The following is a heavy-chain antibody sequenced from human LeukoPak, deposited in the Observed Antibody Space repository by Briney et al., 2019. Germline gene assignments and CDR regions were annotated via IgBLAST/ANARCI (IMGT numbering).Heavy chain of an antibody. J-gene: IGHJ4*02. CDR2: INGDGSST. D-gene: IGHD5-24*01. CDR1: GFTFSSKW. Sequence: GGSLRLSCAASGFTFSSKWMHWVRQAPGRGLVWVSRINGDGSSTSYEDSVKGRFTISRDNAKNTLYLQMKSLRAEDTAVYYCARDTRYGDGYKYWGQGTLVTVSS. V-gene: IGHV3-74*01. CDR3: ARDTRYGDGYKY.